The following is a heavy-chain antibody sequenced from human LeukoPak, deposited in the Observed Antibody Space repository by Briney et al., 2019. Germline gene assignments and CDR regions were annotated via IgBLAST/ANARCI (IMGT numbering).Heavy chain of an antibody. CDR2: ISAYNGNT. CDR1: GYTFTSYG. D-gene: IGHD3-10*01. J-gene: IGHJ6*02. CDR3: ARDYSLNMVRGVIDNYYGMDV. Sequence: ASVKVSCKASGYTFTSYGISWVRQAPGQGLEWMGWISAYNGNTSYAQKLQGRVTMTTDTSTSTAYMELRSLRSDDTAVYYCARDYSLNMVRGVIDNYYGMDVWGQGTTVTVSS. V-gene: IGHV1-18*01.